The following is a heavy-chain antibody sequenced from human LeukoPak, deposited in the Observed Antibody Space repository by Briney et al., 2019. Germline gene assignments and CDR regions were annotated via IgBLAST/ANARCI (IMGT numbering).Heavy chain of an antibody. CDR3: ARRDGDNDRGFDY. CDR2: IWHDGSNK. Sequence: GGSLRLSCAASGFTFSGFGMHWVRQAPGKGLEWVAYIWHDGSNKYYADSVKGRFTISRDNSKNTLYLQMNSLRAEDTAVYYCARRDGDNDRGFDYWGQGTLAIVSS. D-gene: IGHD4-23*01. J-gene: IGHJ4*02. CDR1: GFTFSGFG. V-gene: IGHV3-33*01.